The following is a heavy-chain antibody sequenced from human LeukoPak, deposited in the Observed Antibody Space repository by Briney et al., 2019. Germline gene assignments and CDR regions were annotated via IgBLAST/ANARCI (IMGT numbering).Heavy chain of an antibody. J-gene: IGHJ6*03. CDR3: AKLGGHPLHNYYVGV. D-gene: IGHD3-16*01. CDR2: ILDSGYST. CDR1: GFTFSSYA. V-gene: IGHV3-23*01. Sequence: GGSLRLSCAASGFTFSSYAMSWVRQAPGKGLELVSGILDSGYSTYYANSLKGRFTISRDNSNNTLYLQMNSLRAEDTAVYYCAKLGGHPLHNYYVGVWGKGTTVAVSS.